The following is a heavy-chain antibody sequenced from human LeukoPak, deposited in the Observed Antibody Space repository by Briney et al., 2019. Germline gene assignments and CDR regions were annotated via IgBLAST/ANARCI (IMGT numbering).Heavy chain of an antibody. V-gene: IGHV3-23*01. Sequence: GSLRLSCAASGFTFSTYAMSWVRQAPGKGLEWVSAISGGYTTYYADSVKGRFTISRDNSKNTLSLQMNSLRAEDTAVYYCAKPVRASGSNTFDIWGQGTMVTVSS. CDR3: AKPVRASGSNTFDI. D-gene: IGHD5-12*01. J-gene: IGHJ3*02. CDR2: ISGGYTT. CDR1: GFTFSTYA.